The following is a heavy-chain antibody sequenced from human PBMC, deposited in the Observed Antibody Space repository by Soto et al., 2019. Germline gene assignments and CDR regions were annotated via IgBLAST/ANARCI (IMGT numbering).Heavy chain of an antibody. CDR3: ARQRTTVVTQAYFDH. CDR1: GESISSSSYY. J-gene: IGHJ4*02. CDR2: IYYSGRT. Sequence: KPSETLSLTCIVSGESISSSSYYWGWIRQPPGKGLEWIGSIYYSGRTYYNPSFKSRVTISTDTSKNQFSLKLSSVTATDTAVYYCARQRTTVVTQAYFDHWGQGALVTVSS. D-gene: IGHD2-21*02. V-gene: IGHV4-39*01.